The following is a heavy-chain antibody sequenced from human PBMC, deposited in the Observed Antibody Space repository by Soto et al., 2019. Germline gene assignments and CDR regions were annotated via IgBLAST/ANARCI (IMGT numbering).Heavy chain of an antibody. CDR3: ARLRVNGGAFDL. D-gene: IGHD2-8*01. V-gene: IGHV4-31*03. CDR2: IYHTGSA. Sequence: QVQLLESGPGLVKPLQTLSLTCTVSGGSIRSGGYHWTWIRQHPGKGLEWIGNIYHTGSAYYTPSLKSRVITSVDTSKNQFSLKLSSVTAADTAVYYCARLRVNGGAFDLWGQGTMVTVSS. CDR1: GGSIRSGGYH. J-gene: IGHJ3*01.